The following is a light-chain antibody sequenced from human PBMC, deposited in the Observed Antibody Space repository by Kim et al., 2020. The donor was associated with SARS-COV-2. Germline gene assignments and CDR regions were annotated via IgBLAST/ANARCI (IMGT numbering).Light chain of an antibody. CDR2: WAS. Sequence: DIVMTQSPDSLAVSLGERATINCKSSQSLLYSSNNKNYLAWYQQRPGQPPRLLIYWASTRESGVPDRFSGSGSGTDFTLTISSLQAEDVAVYYCQQYFGPPNTFAQGTRLEIK. CDR3: QQYFGPPNT. J-gene: IGKJ5*01. CDR1: QSLLYSSNNKNY. V-gene: IGKV4-1*01.